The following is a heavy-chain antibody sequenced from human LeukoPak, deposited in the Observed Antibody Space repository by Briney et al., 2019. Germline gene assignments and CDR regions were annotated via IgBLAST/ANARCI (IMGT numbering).Heavy chain of an antibody. CDR2: IYYSGST. CDR3: ARGSEYFQH. D-gene: IGHD6-6*01. J-gene: IGHJ1*01. Sequence: SETLSLTCTVSGGSISNYYWSWIRQPPGGGLEWIGYIYYSGSTNYNPSLESRVTISVDTSKNQFSLKLSSVTAADTAVYYCARGSEYFQHWGQGTLVTVSS. V-gene: IGHV4-59*01. CDR1: GGSISNYY.